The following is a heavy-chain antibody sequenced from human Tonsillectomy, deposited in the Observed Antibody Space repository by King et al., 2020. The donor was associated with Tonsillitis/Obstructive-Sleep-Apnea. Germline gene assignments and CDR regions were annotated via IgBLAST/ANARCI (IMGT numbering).Heavy chain of an antibody. CDR3: AAYYRVAPSPVTIYSSYYMDV. D-gene: IGHD2-21*01. V-gene: IGHV1-69*04. CDR2: IIPLLDIA. CDR1: GGTFSSYA. J-gene: IGHJ6*03. Sequence: QLVQSGAEVKKPGSSVKVSCTASGGTFSSYAISWVRQAPGQGPEWMGRIIPLLDIANYAQKFQGRVTMTADKSTSTAYMELSSLRSEDAAVYYCAAYYRVAPSPVTIYSSYYMDVWGKGTTVTVSS.